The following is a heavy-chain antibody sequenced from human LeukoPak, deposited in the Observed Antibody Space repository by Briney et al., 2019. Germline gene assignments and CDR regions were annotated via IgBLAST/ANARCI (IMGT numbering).Heavy chain of an antibody. CDR2: INPNSGGT. CDR3: AGGGDFWSGYYIDY. V-gene: IGHV1-2*02. CDR1: GYTFTGYY. J-gene: IGHJ4*02. D-gene: IGHD3-3*01. Sequence: ASVKVSCKASGYTFTGYYMHWVRQAPGQGLEWMGWINPNSGGTNYAQKFQGRVTMTRDTPISTAYMELSRLRSDDTAVYYCAGGGDFWSGYYIDYWGQGTLVTVSS.